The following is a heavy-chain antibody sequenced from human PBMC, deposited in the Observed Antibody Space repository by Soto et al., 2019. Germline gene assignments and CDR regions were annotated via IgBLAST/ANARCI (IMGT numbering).Heavy chain of an antibody. CDR3: VRARSTDSRPDY. Sequence: EVQLVESGGGLVKPGGSLRLSCAASGFTFSLYSMIWVRQAPGKGLEWVASITSSSSYIYYEDSLKGRLTISRDNAKNSLFLQLDSLRAEDTAVYFCVRARSTDSRPDYWGQGTLVTVSS. V-gene: IGHV3-21*01. CDR1: GFTFSLYS. J-gene: IGHJ4*02. CDR2: ITSSSSYI. D-gene: IGHD3-22*01.